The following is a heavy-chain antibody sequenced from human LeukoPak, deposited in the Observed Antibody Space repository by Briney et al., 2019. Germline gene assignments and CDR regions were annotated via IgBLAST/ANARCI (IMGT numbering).Heavy chain of an antibody. CDR3: ARHVKIASENDY. V-gene: IGHV5-51*01. J-gene: IGHJ4*02. D-gene: IGHD6-13*01. Sequence: GESLKISCKASGYSFTTYWIGWVRQMPGKGLEWMGIIYPADSAAKYSPSFQGQVTISVDKSISTAYLQWSSLKASDTAMYYCARHVKIASENDYWGQGTLVTVSS. CDR1: GYSFTTYW. CDR2: IYPADSAA.